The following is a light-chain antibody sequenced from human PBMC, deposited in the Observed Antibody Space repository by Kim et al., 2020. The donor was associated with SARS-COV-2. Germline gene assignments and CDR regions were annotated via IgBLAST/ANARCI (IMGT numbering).Light chain of an antibody. CDR2: GAS. Sequence: ASVGDRVTITCRASQSLSSWLAWYQQKPGKAPRLLIYGASTLESGVPSRFSGSGSGTEFTLTISSLQPDDFATYFCQHYNTHSPTFGQGTEVEIK. J-gene: IGKJ1*01. V-gene: IGKV1-5*01. CDR1: QSLSSW. CDR3: QHYNTHSPT.